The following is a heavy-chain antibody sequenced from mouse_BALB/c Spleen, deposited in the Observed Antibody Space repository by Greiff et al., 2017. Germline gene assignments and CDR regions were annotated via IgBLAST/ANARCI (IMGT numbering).Heavy chain of an antibody. CDR2: ISSGSSTI. J-gene: IGHJ2*01. V-gene: IGHV5-17*02. CDR3: ERRGENRYDDGDYFDY. Sequence: EVKLVESGGGLVQPGGSRKLSCAASGFTFSSFGMHWVRQAPEKGLEWVAYISSGSSTIYYADTVKGRFTISRDNPKNTLFLQMTSLRSEDTAMYYCERRGENRYDDGDYFDYWGQGTTLTVSS. D-gene: IGHD2-14*01. CDR1: GFTFSSFG.